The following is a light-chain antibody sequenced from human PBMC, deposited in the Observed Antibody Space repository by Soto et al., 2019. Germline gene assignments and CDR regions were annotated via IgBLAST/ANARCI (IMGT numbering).Light chain of an antibody. V-gene: IGKV1-5*03. CDR3: QQYNSYPWT. J-gene: IGKJ1*01. CDR1: QSISTW. Sequence: DIQMTQSPSTLPASVGDRVTITCRASQSISTWLAWYQQKPGKAPNLLIYKASYLASGVPSRFSGSGSGTEFTLTISSLQPDDFATYYCQQYNSYPWTFGQGTKVDIK. CDR2: KAS.